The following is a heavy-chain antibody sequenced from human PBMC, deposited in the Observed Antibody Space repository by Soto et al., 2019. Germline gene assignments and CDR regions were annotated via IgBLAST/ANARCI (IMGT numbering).Heavy chain of an antibody. CDR1: GYTSTSYG. CDR3: ARDQVRYSSGSYYYGMDV. J-gene: IGHJ6*02. CDR2: ISAYNGNT. Sequence: ASVKVSCKASGYTSTSYGISWVRQAPGQGLDWMGWISAYNGNTNYAQKLQGRVTMTTDTSTSTAYMELRSLRSDDTAVYYCARDQVRYSSGSYYYGMDVWGQGTTVTV. V-gene: IGHV1-18*01. D-gene: IGHD6-25*01.